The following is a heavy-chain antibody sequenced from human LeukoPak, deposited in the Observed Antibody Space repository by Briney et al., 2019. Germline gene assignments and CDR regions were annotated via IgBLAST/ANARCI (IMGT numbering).Heavy chain of an antibody. Sequence: SETLSLTCTVSGGSISSYYWSWIRQPPGKGLQWIGYIYYSGSTNYNPSLKSRVTISVDTSKNQFSLKLSSVTAADTAVYYCARAFTAMDYWGQGTLVTVSS. D-gene: IGHD5-18*01. CDR3: ARAFTAMDY. CDR2: IYYSGST. J-gene: IGHJ4*02. CDR1: GGSISSYY. V-gene: IGHV4-59*01.